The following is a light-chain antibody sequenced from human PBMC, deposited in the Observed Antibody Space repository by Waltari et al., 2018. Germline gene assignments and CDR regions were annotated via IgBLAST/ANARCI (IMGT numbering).Light chain of an antibody. Sequence: QSAPTQPPSVSGSPGQSVTISCTGTNSDVGAYNYVSWYQQRPGRAPKLMIYGVSNRPAGVLVRFAGSKSGNTASLTISGLQGEDEADYYCCSHTTSSTWVFGGGTRLTVL. V-gene: IGLV2-14*01. CDR2: GVS. J-gene: IGLJ2*01. CDR1: NSDVGAYNY. CDR3: CSHTTSSTWV.